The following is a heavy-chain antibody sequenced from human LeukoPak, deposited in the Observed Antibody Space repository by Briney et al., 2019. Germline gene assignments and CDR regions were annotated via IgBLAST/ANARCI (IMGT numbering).Heavy chain of an antibody. Sequence: PSETLSLTCAVYGGSFSGCYWSWIRQPPGKGLEWIGEINHSGSTNYNPSLKSRVTISVDTSKNQFSLKLSSVTAADTAVYYCARLRIRRGQLWSLPYFDYWGQGTLVTVSS. CDR1: GGSFSGCY. CDR2: INHSGST. J-gene: IGHJ4*02. V-gene: IGHV4-34*01. D-gene: IGHD5-18*01. CDR3: ARLRIRRGQLWSLPYFDY.